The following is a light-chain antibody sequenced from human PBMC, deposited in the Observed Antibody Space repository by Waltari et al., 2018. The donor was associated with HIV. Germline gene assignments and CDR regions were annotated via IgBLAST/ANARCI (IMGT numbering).Light chain of an antibody. J-gene: IGLJ2*01. CDR1: GSNTGINN. V-gene: IGLV1-44*01. Sequence: QSVLTQSHSASGTTGQRVTTSCSGSGSNTGINNVTWYHQVPGTAPKLLIYRNNRRPSGVPDRFSGSKSGASASLAISGLQSEDEADYYCAAWDDSLNGPVFGGGTRLTVL. CDR2: RNN. CDR3: AAWDDSLNGPV.